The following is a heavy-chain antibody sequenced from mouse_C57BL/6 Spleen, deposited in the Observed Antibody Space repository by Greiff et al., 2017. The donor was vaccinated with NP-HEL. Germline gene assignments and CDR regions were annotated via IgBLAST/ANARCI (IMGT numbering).Heavy chain of an antibody. J-gene: IGHJ2*01. CDR2: ISSGSSTI. CDR1: GFTFSDYG. CDR3: ARRDGLVFDY. V-gene: IGHV5-17*01. D-gene: IGHD2-3*01. Sequence: EVQRVESGGGLVKPGGSLKLSCAASGFTFSDYGMHWVRQAPEKGLEWVAYISSGSSTIYYADTVKGRFTISRDNAKNTLFLQMTGLRSEDTAMYYCARRDGLVFDYWGQGTTLTVSS.